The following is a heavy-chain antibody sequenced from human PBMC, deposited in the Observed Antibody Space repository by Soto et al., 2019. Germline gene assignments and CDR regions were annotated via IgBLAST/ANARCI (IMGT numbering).Heavy chain of an antibody. CDR3: ARACSTSYYYGMDV. CDR2: INAGNGNT. D-gene: IGHD2-2*01. J-gene: IGHJ6*01. CDR1: GYTFTSYA. Sequence: ASVKVSCKASGYTFTSYAMHWVRQAPGQRLEWMGWINAGNGNTKYSQKFKGRVTITRDTSASTAYMEQSSMRSEDTAVYYCARACSTSYYYGMDVWGQGTT. V-gene: IGHV1-3*01.